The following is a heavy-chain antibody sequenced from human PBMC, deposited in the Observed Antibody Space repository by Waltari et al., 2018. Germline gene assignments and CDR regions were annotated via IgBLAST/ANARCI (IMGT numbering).Heavy chain of an antibody. V-gene: IGHV3-7*01. CDR3: AEGGHLDE. Sequence: EVQLVESGGGLVHPGGSLRLSCIASGFNFNGFWMSWGRQAPGKGLEWVANINEDGSEKHYVDSVKGRFTISRDNAENSLYLQMDSLRVDDTAVYYCAEGGHLDEWGQGTLVTASS. J-gene: IGHJ4*02. D-gene: IGHD3-16*01. CDR2: INEDGSEK. CDR1: GFNFNGFW.